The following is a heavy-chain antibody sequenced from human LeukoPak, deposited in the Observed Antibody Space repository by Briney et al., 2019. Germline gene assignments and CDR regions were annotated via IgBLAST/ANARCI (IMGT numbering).Heavy chain of an antibody. J-gene: IGHJ4*02. CDR3: ARKTTVTTYSDY. V-gene: IGHV4-34*01. Sequence: PSETLSLTCTVSGGSISSYYWSWIRQPPGKGLEWIGEINHSGSTNYNPSLKSRVTISVDTSKNQFSLKLSSVAAADTAVYYCARKTTVTTYSDYWGQGTLVTVSS. D-gene: IGHD4-17*01. CDR1: GGSISSYY. CDR2: INHSGST.